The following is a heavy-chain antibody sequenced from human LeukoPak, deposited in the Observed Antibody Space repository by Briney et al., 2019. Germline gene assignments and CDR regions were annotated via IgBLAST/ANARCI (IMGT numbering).Heavy chain of an antibody. CDR2: ISAYNGNT. J-gene: IGHJ4*02. V-gene: IGHV1-18*01. CDR3: ARDSEARRLNPYDYRDYSIAAY. CDR1: GYTFTSYG. Sequence: ASVQVSFQASGYTFTSYGISWLRQAPAQGLEWMGWISAYNGNTNYAQKLQGRVTITTHTSPSTASMELRSLRSDATDAYYCARDSEARRLNPYDYRDYSIAAYWGQGTLVTASS. D-gene: IGHD4-17*01.